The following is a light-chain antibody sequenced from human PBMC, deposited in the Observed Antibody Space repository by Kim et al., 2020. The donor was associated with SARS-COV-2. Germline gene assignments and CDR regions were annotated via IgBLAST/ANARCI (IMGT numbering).Light chain of an antibody. CDR3: QQYSHWPPYT. J-gene: IGKJ2*01. V-gene: IGKV3-15*01. CDR2: GAS. CDR1: QSVDSN. Sequence: VSPGERVTLSCRASQSVDSNLAWYQQKPGQAPRLLIYGASTRATDIPARFSGSGSGTEFTLIISSLQSEDFAIYYCQQYSHWPPYTFGQGTKLEI.